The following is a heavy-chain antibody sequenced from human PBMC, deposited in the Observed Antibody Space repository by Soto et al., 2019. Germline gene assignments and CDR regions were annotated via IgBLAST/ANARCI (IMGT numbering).Heavy chain of an antibody. V-gene: IGHV3-23*01. D-gene: IGHD2-15*01. CDR2: ISGSGGST. Sequence: GGSLRLSCAASGFTFSSYAMSWVRQAPGKGLEWVSAISGSGGSTYYADSVKGRFTISRDNSKNTLYLQMNSLRAEDTAVYYCAKDRDIVVVVAAHFDDWGQGTLVT. J-gene: IGHJ4*02. CDR3: AKDRDIVVVVAAHFDD. CDR1: GFTFSSYA.